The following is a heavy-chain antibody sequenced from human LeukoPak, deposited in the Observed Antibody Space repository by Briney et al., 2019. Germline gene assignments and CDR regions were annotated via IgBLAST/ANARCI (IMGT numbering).Heavy chain of an antibody. Sequence: GGSLRLSCAVSGFTLRDYSMTWIRQAPGKGLEWLSFINSAGNNIYYADSVKGRFTISRDNSKDTLYLEMNSLRVEDTAIYYCATSRVFDHWGQGTLVAVSS. CDR1: GFTLRDYS. CDR3: ATSRVFDH. CDR2: INSAGNNI. J-gene: IGHJ4*02. V-gene: IGHV3-11*04.